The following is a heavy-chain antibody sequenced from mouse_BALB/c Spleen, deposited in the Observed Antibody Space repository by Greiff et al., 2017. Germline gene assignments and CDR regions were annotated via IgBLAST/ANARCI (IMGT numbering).Heavy chain of an antibody. J-gene: IGHJ4*01. Sequence: QVQLKQSGAELAKPGASVKMSCKASGYTFTSYWMHWVKQRPGQGLEWIGYINPSTGYTEYNQKFKDKATLTADKSSSTAYMQLSSLTSEDSAVYYCARWGYYGSRYAMDYWGQGTSVTVSS. D-gene: IGHD1-1*01. CDR2: INPSTGYT. V-gene: IGHV1-7*01. CDR1: GYTFTSYW. CDR3: ARWGYYGSRYAMDY.